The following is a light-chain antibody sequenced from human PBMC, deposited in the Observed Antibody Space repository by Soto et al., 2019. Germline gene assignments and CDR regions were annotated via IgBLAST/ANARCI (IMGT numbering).Light chain of an antibody. V-gene: IGLV1-47*01. Sequence: QSVLTQPPSASGTPGQRVTISCSGSSSNIGSNYVYWYQQLPGTAPKLPIYRNNQRPSGVPDRFSGSKSGTSASLAIRGLRSEDEADYYCAAWDDSRVVFGGGTKLTVL. CDR2: RNN. CDR3: AAWDDSRVV. CDR1: SSNIGSNY. J-gene: IGLJ2*01.